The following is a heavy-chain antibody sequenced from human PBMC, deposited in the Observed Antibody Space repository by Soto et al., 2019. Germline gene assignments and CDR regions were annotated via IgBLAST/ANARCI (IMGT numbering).Heavy chain of an antibody. J-gene: IGHJ1*01. Sequence: SETLSLTCIVSVGSISSYYWSLIRQRPGKGLECISYTSYSGTTSYKPSLKSRVTISIDTSKNQLYLKLSSVTASDTAVFYCARDNGGGHPHNFAFWGKGTRATVSS. CDR3: ARDNGGGHPHNFAF. D-gene: IGHD2-8*01. CDR2: TSYSGTT. V-gene: IGHV4-59*01. CDR1: VGSISSYY.